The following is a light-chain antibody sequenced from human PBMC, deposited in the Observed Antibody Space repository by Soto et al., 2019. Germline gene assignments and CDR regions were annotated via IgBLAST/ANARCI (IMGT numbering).Light chain of an antibody. Sequence: DIVMTQSPLSLPVTLGEPASISCSASQSLLRSRGYDSLHWYLQQPGQSPQLLSYLVTNRASAVPDRCSGSGSGTDFTLKISRVEAEDVGVYYCMQTLHSWTFGQGTKVEIK. CDR2: LVT. J-gene: IGKJ1*01. CDR1: QSLLRSRGYDS. V-gene: IGKV2-28*01. CDR3: MQTLHSWT.